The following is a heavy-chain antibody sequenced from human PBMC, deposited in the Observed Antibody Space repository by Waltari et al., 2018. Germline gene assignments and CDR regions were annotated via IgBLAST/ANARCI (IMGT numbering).Heavy chain of an antibody. V-gene: IGHV3-7*03. CDR3: ARGSAYYIRFWDL. CDR2: ISYDGSLP. D-gene: IGHD3-10*01. CDR1: GFELRRYW. J-gene: IGHJ1*01. Sequence: LVESGVDLVQPGGSLRLTCSASGFELRRYWMSWVRQAPGKGLEWVANISYDGSLPYYEDSVGGRLTISRDNAKNSLYLEMNNVRVDDTAVYYCARGSAYYIRFWDLWGQGTLVTVAS.